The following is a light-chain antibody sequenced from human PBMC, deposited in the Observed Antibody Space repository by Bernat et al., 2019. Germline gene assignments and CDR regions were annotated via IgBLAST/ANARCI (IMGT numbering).Light chain of an antibody. CDR3: SSYRSSNTWV. CDR1: SSDVGGYNY. J-gene: IGLJ3*02. CDR2: DVS. Sequence: QSALTQPASVSGSPGQSLTIPCTGTSSDVGGYNYVSWYQQHPGKAPKLMIYDVSNRPSGVSNRFSGSKSGNTASLIISGLQAEDEADYYCSSYRSSNTWVFGGGTKLTVL. V-gene: IGLV2-14*03.